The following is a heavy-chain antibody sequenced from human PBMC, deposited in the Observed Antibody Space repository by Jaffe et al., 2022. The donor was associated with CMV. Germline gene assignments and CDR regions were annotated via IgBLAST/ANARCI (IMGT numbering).Heavy chain of an antibody. Sequence: EVQLVESGGGLVKPGGSLRLSCAASGFTFSSYSMNWVRQAPGKGLEWVSSISSSSSYIYYADSVKGRFTISRDNAKNSLYLQMNSLRAEDTAVYYCAREGAVVVPAMYNWFDPWGQGTLVTVSS. V-gene: IGHV3-21*01. CDR3: AREGAVVVPAMYNWFDP. D-gene: IGHD2-2*01. J-gene: IGHJ5*02. CDR2: ISSSSSYI. CDR1: GFTFSSYS.